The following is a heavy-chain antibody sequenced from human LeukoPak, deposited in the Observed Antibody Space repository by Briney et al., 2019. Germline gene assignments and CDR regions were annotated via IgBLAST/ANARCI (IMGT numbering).Heavy chain of an antibody. CDR3: ARLGTTSGDGMDV. J-gene: IGHJ6*04. D-gene: IGHD2-2*01. CDR1: GCIFTSYW. V-gene: IGHV5-51*01. CDR2: IYPGNSDT. Sequence: GESLQISCKGSGCIFTSYWIGWVRQMPGKGLEWMGIIYPGNSDTRYRPSFQGQVTISADKSITTAYLQWSSLKASDTAMYYCARLGTTSGDGMDVWGKGTTVTVSS.